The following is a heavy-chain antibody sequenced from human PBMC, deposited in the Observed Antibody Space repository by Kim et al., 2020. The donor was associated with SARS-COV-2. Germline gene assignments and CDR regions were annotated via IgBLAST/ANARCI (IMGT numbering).Heavy chain of an antibody. J-gene: IGHJ6*02. CDR1: GFTFNTYA. Sequence: GGSLRLSCAASGFTFNTYAMTWVRQAPGKGLEWVSSIAGSAERTYYADSVKGRFFISRDNSRNAVYLQMNSLRAEDTAVYYCAKEGGVNTAYFSAMDVWGQGTTVTVSS. CDR2: IAGSAERT. D-gene: IGHD4-17*01. CDR3: AKEGGVNTAYFSAMDV. V-gene: IGHV3-23*01.